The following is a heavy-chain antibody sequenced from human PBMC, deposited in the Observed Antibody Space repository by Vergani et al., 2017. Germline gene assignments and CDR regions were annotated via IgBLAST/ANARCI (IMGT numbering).Heavy chain of an antibody. V-gene: IGHV1-18*01. CDR2: ISAYNGNT. J-gene: IGHJ6*03. CDR1: GYTFTSYG. Sequence: QVQLVQSGAEVKKPGASVKVSCKASGYTFTSYGISWVRQAPGQGLEWMGWISAYNGNTNYAQKLQGRVNMTTDTSTSTAYMELRSLRSDDKAVYYCARGPGYGLPGAYYYYYYMDVWGKGTTVTVSS. D-gene: IGHD5-18*01. CDR3: ARGPGYGLPGAYYYYYYMDV.